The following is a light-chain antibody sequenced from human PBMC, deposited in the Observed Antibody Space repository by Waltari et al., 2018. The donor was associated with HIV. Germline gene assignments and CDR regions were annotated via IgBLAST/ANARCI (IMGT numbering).Light chain of an antibody. Sequence: QSVLTQPPSASGTPGQRVSISCSGSSSNIGSNIVNWYQQLPGTAPKRLIYSNNRRPSGVPDRFSGSKSGTSASLAISGLQSEDEADYYCAAWDDSLNAWVFGGGTKLTVL. CDR3: AAWDDSLNAWV. CDR2: SNN. J-gene: IGLJ3*02. V-gene: IGLV1-44*01. CDR1: SSNIGSNI.